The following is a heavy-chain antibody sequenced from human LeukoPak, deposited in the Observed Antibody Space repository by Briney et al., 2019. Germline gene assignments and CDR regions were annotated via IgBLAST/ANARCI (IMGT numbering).Heavy chain of an antibody. CDR1: GFIFSSFA. J-gene: IGHJ4*02. CDR2: IKQDGTEK. CDR3: AREFVY. Sequence: GGSLRLSCAPSGFIFSSFAMGWVRQAPGKGLEWVAHIKQDGTEKYYVDSVKGRFTISRDNAKNSLFLQMNSLRAEDTAVYYCAREFVYWGQGTLVTVSS. V-gene: IGHV3-7*01.